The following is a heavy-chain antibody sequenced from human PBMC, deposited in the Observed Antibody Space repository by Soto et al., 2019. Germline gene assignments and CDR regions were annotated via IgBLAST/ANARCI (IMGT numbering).Heavy chain of an antibody. D-gene: IGHD3-22*01. CDR3: AKVWGTMIVVVITLFDY. Sequence: GGSLRLSCAASGFTFSSYAMSWVRQAPGKGLEWVSAISGSGGSTYYADSVKGRFTISRDNSKNTLYLQMNSLRAEDTAVYYCAKVWGTMIVVVITLFDYWGQGTLVTVSS. J-gene: IGHJ4*02. CDR2: ISGSGGST. V-gene: IGHV3-23*01. CDR1: GFTFSSYA.